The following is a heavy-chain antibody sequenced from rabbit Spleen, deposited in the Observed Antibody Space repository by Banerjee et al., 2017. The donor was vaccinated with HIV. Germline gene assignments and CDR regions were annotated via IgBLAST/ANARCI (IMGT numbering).Heavy chain of an antibody. J-gene: IGHJ6*01. CDR3: ARDAGSSFSSYGMDL. V-gene: IGHV1S45*01. CDR1: GFSFSDRDV. Sequence: QEQLVESGGGLVKPGGSLTLTCKASGFSFSDRDVMCWVRQAPGKGLEWIACINTATGKPVYATWAKGRFAISRTSSTTVTLQMTSLTAADTATYFCARDAGSSFSSYGMDLWGQGTLVTV. D-gene: IGHD8-1*01. CDR2: INTATGKP.